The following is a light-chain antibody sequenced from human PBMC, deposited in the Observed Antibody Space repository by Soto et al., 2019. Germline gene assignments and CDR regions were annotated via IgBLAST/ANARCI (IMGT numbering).Light chain of an antibody. Sequence: EFVLTQSPATLSLSPGERATLSCRAIQSFSSYLAWYQQKPGQAPRLLIYDASNRATGIPARFSGTGSGTDFTLTINNLEPEDFAVYYCQVRTNWSIAFGRGTRLDIK. CDR3: QVRTNWSIA. J-gene: IGKJ5*01. CDR1: QSFSSY. V-gene: IGKV3-11*01. CDR2: DAS.